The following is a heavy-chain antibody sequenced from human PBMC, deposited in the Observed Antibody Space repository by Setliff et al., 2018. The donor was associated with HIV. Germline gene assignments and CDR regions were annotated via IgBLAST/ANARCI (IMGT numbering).Heavy chain of an antibody. Sequence: GGSLRLSCAASGFTFSGYSMHWVRQAPGKGLEWVSCISSSIYIYYADSVKGRFTISRDNAKNSLYLQMNSLRAEDTAVYCCARARGSPTSYFDYWGQGTLVTVSS. CDR3: ARARGSPTSYFDY. D-gene: IGHD1-26*01. J-gene: IGHJ4*02. CDR2: ISSSIYI. V-gene: IGHV3-21*01. CDR1: GFTFSGYS.